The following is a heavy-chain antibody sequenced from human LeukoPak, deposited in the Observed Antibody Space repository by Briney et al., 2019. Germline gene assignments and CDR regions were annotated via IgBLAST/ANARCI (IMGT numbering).Heavy chain of an antibody. CDR3: ARDYYGSGRHPRYYYYYMDV. V-gene: IGHV4-34*01. Sequence: SETLSLTCAVYGGSFSGYYWSWIRQPPGKGLEWIGEINHSGSTNYNPSLKSRVTISVDTSKNQCSLKLSSVTAADTAVYYCARDYYGSGRHPRYYYYYMDVWGKGTTVTVSS. CDR2: INHSGST. CDR1: GGSFSGYY. D-gene: IGHD3-10*01. J-gene: IGHJ6*03.